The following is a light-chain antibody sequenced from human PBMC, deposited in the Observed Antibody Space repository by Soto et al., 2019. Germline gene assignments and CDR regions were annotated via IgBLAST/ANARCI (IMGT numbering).Light chain of an antibody. CDR1: QNLLSTATNKDY. J-gene: IGKJ4*01. CDR2: WAS. CDR3: QQCYSSPT. Sequence: DIVMTQSPDSLAVSLGERATINCKSSQNLLSTATNKDYLAWYQQKPGQPPKQLISWASIRASGVPDRFSGSGSGTEFTLTISSLQAEDVAVYYCQQCYSSPTFGGGTKVEMK. V-gene: IGKV4-1*01.